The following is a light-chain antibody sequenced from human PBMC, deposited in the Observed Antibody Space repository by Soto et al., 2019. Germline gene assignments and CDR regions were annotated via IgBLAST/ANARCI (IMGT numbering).Light chain of an antibody. CDR3: IQALQHPYT. V-gene: IGKV2-28*01. Sequence: DLVMTQSPFSLPVTPGEPASISCKSSQSLLQSDGNQYFDWYLQNPGRSPQLLCSLASSRASGVAARFSGSDSRTDFKLNISRVAAEDVGIYYCIQALQHPYTFGLGTKLEIK. CDR1: QSLLQSDGNQY. J-gene: IGKJ2*01. CDR2: LAS.